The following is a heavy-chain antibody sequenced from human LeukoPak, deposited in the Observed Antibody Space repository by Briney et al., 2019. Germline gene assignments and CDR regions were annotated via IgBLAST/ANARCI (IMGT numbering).Heavy chain of an antibody. D-gene: IGHD3-10*01. J-gene: IGHJ3*02. Sequence: GGSLRLSCAASGFTFSSYAMHWVRQAPGKGLEWVAVISYDGSNKYYADSVKGRFTISRDNSKNTLYLQMSSLRAEDTAVYYCAVLWFGETAFDIWGQGTMVTVSS. CDR1: GFTFSSYA. CDR3: AVLWFGETAFDI. CDR2: ISYDGSNK. V-gene: IGHV3-30*04.